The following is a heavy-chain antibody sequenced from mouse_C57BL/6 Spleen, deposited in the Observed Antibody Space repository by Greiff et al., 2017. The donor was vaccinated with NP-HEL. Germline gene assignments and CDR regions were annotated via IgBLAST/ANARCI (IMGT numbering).Heavy chain of an antibody. Sequence: EVKLVESGPGLVKPSQSLSLTCSVTGYSITSGYYWNWIRQFPGNKLEWMGYISYDGSNNYNPSLKNRISITRDTSKNQFFLKLNSVTTEDTATYYCARCDSRNFDVWGTGTTVTVSS. D-gene: IGHD2-4*01. CDR2: ISYDGSN. CDR1: GYSITSGYY. CDR3: ARCDSRNFDV. J-gene: IGHJ1*03. V-gene: IGHV3-6*01.